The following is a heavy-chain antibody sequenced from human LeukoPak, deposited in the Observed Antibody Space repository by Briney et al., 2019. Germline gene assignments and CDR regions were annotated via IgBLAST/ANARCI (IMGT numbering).Heavy chain of an antibody. Sequence: PGRSLRLSCAASGFTFSSYSMNWVRQAPGKGLEWVATMTSSSTIYYADSVKGRFTISRDNAKNSLFLQMNSLRDEDTAVYSCARAQTMLWEFDAFDIWGRGTKVTVSS. D-gene: IGHD3-10*01. J-gene: IGHJ3*02. CDR1: GFTFSSYS. V-gene: IGHV3-69-1*01. CDR2: MTSSSTI. CDR3: ARAQTMLWEFDAFDI.